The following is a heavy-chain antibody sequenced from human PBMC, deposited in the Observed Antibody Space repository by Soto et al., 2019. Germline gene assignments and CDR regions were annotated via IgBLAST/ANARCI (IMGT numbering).Heavy chain of an antibody. CDR3: ARDSDRVRGAPEMIKPNNYYYGRDV. CDR1: GYTFTSYY. V-gene: IGHV1-46*01. D-gene: IGHD3-10*01. J-gene: IGHJ6*02. Sequence: ASVKVSCKASGYTFTSYYMHWVRQAPGQGLEWMGIINPSGGSTSYAQKFQGRVTMTRDTSTSTVYMELSRLRSDDTAVYYCARDSDRVRGAPEMIKPNNYYYGRDVWGQGTTVTVSS. CDR2: INPSGGST.